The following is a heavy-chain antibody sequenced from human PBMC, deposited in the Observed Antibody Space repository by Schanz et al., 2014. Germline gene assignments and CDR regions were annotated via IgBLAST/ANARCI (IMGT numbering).Heavy chain of an antibody. CDR1: RFTFSSYT. CDR3: ATGRAACNFGSEYFLY. D-gene: IGHD6-13*01. Sequence: QVQLVESGGGVVQPGRSLRLSCAASRFTFSSYTMHWVRQAPGKGLEWVALISYDGSNKYYADSVKGRFAISRENSKNTMFLQMSSLRPEDTAVYYCATGRAACNFGSEYFLYWGQGTLVTVSS. CDR2: ISYDGSNK. V-gene: IGHV3-30*09. J-gene: IGHJ1*01.